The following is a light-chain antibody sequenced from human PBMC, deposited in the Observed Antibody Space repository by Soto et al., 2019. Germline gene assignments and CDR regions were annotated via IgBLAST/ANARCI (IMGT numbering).Light chain of an antibody. CDR2: WAS. V-gene: IGKV4-1*01. CDR1: QSILYSSNNKNY. CDR3: QQYYDAPQT. Sequence: DIVMTQSPDSLAVSLGERATINCKSSQSILYSSNNKNYLAWYQQKPGQPPKLLIYWASTRESGVPDRFSGSGSGKDFTLTISRLQAEDVAVYYCQQYYDAPQTFGQGTKVEIK. J-gene: IGKJ1*01.